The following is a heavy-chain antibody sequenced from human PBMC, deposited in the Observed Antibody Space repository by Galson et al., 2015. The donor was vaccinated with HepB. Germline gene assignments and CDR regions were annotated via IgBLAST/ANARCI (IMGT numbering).Heavy chain of an antibody. J-gene: IGHJ4*02. D-gene: IGHD6-6*01. Sequence: SLRLCCAVSGFTFSSYAMSWVRQAPGKGLEWVSAISGSGGSTYYADSVKGRFTISRDNSKNTLYLQMNSLRAEDTAVYYCAKDRRNTIIAARIDYWGQGTLVTVSS. CDR3: AKDRRNTIIAARIDY. V-gene: IGHV3-23*01. CDR1: GFTFSSYA. CDR2: ISGSGGST.